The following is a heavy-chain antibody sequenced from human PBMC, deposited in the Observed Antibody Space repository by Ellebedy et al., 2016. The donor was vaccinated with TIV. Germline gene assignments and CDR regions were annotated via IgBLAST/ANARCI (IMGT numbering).Heavy chain of an antibody. D-gene: IGHD4-11*01. Sequence: GESLKISCVASGFTFGRYWMHWVRQAPGNKLVWVSRIKSDGSGTTYADSVKGRFTTSRDNARNTLYLQMNSLRGEDTAVYFCARDRGDYSISGPWGPGTLVTVSS. CDR2: IKSDGSGT. CDR3: ARDRGDYSISGP. V-gene: IGHV3-74*01. CDR1: GFTFGRYW. J-gene: IGHJ5*02.